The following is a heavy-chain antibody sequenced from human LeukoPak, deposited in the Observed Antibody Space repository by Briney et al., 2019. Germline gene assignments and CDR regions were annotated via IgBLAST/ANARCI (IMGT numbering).Heavy chain of an antibody. CDR1: GGSISSSSYY. CDR2: IYYSGST. V-gene: IGHV4-39*01. CDR3: ARVDILTGYYILY. Sequence: SETLSLTCTVSGGSISSSSYYWGWIRQPPGKGLEWIGSIYYSGSTYYNPSLKSRVTISVDRSKNQFSLKLSSVTAADTAVYYCARVDILTGYYILYWGQGTLVTVSS. D-gene: IGHD3-9*01. J-gene: IGHJ4*02.